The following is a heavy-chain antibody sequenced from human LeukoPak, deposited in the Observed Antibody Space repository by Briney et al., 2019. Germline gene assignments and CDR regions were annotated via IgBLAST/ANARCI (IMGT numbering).Heavy chain of an antibody. D-gene: IGHD5-18*01. CDR1: GFTFSSYS. V-gene: IGHV3-48*01. CDR3: AKGSTAGYYFDY. CDR2: ISSSSSTI. Sequence: GGSLRLSCAASGFTFSSYSMNWVRQAPGKGLEWVSYISSSSSTIYYADSVKGRFTISRDNSKNTLYLQMNSLRAEDTAVFYCAKGSTAGYYFDYWGQGTLVTVSS. J-gene: IGHJ4*02.